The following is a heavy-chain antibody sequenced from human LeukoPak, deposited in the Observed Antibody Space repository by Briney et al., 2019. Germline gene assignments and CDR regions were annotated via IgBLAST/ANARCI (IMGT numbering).Heavy chain of an antibody. D-gene: IGHD6-13*01. V-gene: IGHV3-73*01. CDR3: ARPSSRYYFDY. CDR2: IRSKANSYAT. J-gene: IGHJ4*02. CDR1: GFTFSGSA. Sequence: GGSLRLSCAASGFTFSGSAMHWVCQASGKGLEWVGRIRSKANSYATAYAASVKGRFTISRDDSKNTAYLQMNSLRAEDTAVYYCARPSSRYYFDYWGQGTLVTVSS.